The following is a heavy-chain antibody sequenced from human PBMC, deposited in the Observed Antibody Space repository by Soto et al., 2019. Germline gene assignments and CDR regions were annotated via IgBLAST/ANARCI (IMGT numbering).Heavy chain of an antibody. D-gene: IGHD6-19*01. CDR3: AKGGRQWLVTSDFNY. V-gene: IGHV3-30*18. CDR2: VSHDGRNT. J-gene: IGHJ4*02. CDR1: GFSFEDYA. Sequence: SGGSLRLSCAASGFSFEDYAMHWVRQAPGKGLEWVAVVSHDGRNTHYADSVKGRFTISRDSSKNTVSLEMTSLRAEDTAVYYCAKGGRQWLVTSDFNYWGQGALVTVSS.